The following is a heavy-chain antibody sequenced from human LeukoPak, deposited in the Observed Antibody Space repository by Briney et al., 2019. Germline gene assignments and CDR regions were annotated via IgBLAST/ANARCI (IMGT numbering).Heavy chain of an antibody. CDR1: GGSFSGYY. D-gene: IGHD6-13*01. V-gene: IGHV4-34*01. CDR3: ASGGIAAAGILDH. Sequence: PSQTLSLTCAVYGGSFSGYYWSWIRQPPGKGLEWIGEINHSGSTNYNPSLKSRVTISVDTSKNQFSLKLSSVTAADTAVYYCASGGIAAAGILDHWGQGTLVTVSS. CDR2: INHSGST. J-gene: IGHJ4*02.